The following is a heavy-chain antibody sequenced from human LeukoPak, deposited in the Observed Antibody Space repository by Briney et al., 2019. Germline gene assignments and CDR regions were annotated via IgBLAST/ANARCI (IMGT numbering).Heavy chain of an antibody. CDR2: INPHSGVT. V-gene: IGHV1-2*02. D-gene: IGHD3-22*01. CDR1: GYTFTGYY. J-gene: IGHJ4*02. Sequence: ASVKVSCKASGYTFTGYYMHWVRQAPGQGLEWMGWINPHSGVTNYAQKFQGRVTMTRDTSISTAYMELSRLRSDDTAVYYCERDRDYYDSIGYYYEGGSLDYWGQGTLVTVSS. CDR3: ERDRDYYDSIGYYYEGGSLDY.